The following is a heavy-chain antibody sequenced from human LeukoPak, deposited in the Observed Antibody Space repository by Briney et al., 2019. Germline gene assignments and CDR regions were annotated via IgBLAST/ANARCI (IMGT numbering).Heavy chain of an antibody. J-gene: IGHJ4*02. CDR2: IIPIFGTA. D-gene: IGHD5-12*01. CDR1: GGTSSSYA. V-gene: IGHV1-69*13. CDR3: ARSYQYSGLFDY. Sequence: ASVKVSCKASGGTSSSYAISWVRQAPGQGLEWMGGIIPIFGTANYAQKFQGRVTITADESTSTAYMELSSLRSEDTAVYYCARSYQYSGLFDYWGQGTLVTVSS.